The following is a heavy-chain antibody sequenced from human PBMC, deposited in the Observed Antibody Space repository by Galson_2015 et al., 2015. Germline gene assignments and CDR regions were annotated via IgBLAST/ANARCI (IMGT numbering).Heavy chain of an antibody. Sequence: SVKVSCKVSGYTLTDLSMHWVRQAPGKGLEWIGGFDPEDGETMYAQKFQGRVTMTEDTSTHTAYMELSSLRSEDTAVYYCATDLALRGFDYWGQGTLVTVSS. CDR3: ATDLALRGFDY. J-gene: IGHJ4*02. V-gene: IGHV1-24*01. D-gene: IGHD3-10*01. CDR1: GYTLTDLS. CDR2: FDPEDGET.